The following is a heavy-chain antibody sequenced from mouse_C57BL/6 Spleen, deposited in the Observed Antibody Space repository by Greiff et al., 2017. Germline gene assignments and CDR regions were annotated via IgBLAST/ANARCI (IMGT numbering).Heavy chain of an antibody. J-gene: IGHJ2*01. CDR1: GYTFTSYW. D-gene: IGHD3-2*02. CDR2: IYPSDSET. CDR3: ARSLDSSERDY. Sequence: QVQLQQPGAELVRPGSSVKLSCKASGYTFTSYWMDWVKQRPGQGLEWIGNIYPSDSETHYNQKFKDKATLTVDKSSSTAYMQLSSLTSEDAAVYYCARSLDSSERDYWGQGTTLTVSS. V-gene: IGHV1-61*01.